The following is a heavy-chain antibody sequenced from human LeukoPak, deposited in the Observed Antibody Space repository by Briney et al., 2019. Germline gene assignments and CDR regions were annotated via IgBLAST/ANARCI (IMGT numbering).Heavy chain of an antibody. Sequence: PSETLSLTCTVSGGSISSYYWSWIRLPPGKGLEWIGYIYYTGATYYNPSLKSRVTISLDTSKKQFSLKLSSVTAADAAVYYCARAGYSYGTGYYFDYWGQGALVTVSS. CDR1: GGSISSYY. CDR3: ARAGYSYGTGYYFDY. D-gene: IGHD5-18*01. CDR2: IYYTGAT. V-gene: IGHV4-59*01. J-gene: IGHJ4*02.